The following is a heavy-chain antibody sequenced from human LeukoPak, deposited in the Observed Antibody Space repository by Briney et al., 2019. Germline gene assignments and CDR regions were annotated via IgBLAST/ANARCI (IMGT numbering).Heavy chain of an antibody. CDR3: ARDFDWGSGL. CDR2: ISSSSSYI. D-gene: IGHD7-27*01. J-gene: IGHJ4*02. CDR1: GFTFSSYS. V-gene: IGHV3-21*01. Sequence: GGSLRLSCAASGFTFSSYSMNWVRQAPGKRLEWVSSISSSSSYIYYADSVKGRFTISRDNAKNTVYLQMNSLRAEDTAVYYCARDFDWGSGLWGQGTLVTVSS.